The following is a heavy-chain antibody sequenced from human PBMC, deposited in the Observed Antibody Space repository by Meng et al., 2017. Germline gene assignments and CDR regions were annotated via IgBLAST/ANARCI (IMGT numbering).Heavy chain of an antibody. Sequence: QVQVVPSWAELKKPGASVEVSWKASGYTFTSYAMNWVRQAPGQGLEWMGWINTNTGNPTYAQGFTGRFGFSLDTSVSTAYLQISSLKAEDTAVYYCAREGRVDFDYWCQGTLVTVSS. D-gene: IGHD1-26*01. CDR2: INTNTGNP. J-gene: IGHJ4*02. V-gene: IGHV7-4-1*02. CDR1: GYTFTSYA. CDR3: AREGRVDFDY.